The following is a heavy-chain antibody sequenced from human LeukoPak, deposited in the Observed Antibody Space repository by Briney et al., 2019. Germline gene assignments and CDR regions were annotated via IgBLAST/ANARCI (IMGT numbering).Heavy chain of an antibody. CDR3: ASKEYYYYGMDV. V-gene: IGHV4-4*02. J-gene: IGHJ6*01. CDR2: IDHSGRT. CDR1: GGSSSSSNW. Sequence: SESLSLTWAVSGGSSSSSNWWNWVRQPPGKGLEWIGEIDHSGRTNYNPSLKSRVTISVDKSKNQISLKVSSVTAADTAVYYCASKEYYYYGMDVWGQGTTVTVSS.